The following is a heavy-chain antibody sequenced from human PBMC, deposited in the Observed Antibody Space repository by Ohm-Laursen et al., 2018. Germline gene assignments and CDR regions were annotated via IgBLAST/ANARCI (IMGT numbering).Heavy chain of an antibody. J-gene: IGHJ4*02. CDR1: GFTFSDYY. V-gene: IGHV3-11*01. CDR3: AKRDWNYRVD. D-gene: IGHD1-7*01. CDR2: ISSSGSTI. Sequence: SLRLSCSASGFTFSDYYMSWIRQAPGKGLEWLSSISSSGSTIYYADSVKGRFTISRDNAKNSLYLQMNSLRAEDTAVYYCAKRDWNYRVDWGQGTLVTVSS.